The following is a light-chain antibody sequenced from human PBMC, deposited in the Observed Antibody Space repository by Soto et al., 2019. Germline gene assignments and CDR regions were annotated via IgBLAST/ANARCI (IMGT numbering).Light chain of an antibody. CDR2: DAS. CDR3: QQYNNWWT. CDR1: QSVSSY. Sequence: EIVLTQSPATLSLSPGERATLSCRASQSVSSYLAWYQQNPGQAPRLLIYDASTRATGVPARFSGSGSETEFTLTISSLQSEDFAVYYCQQYNNWWTFGQGTKVEIK. V-gene: IGKV3-15*01. J-gene: IGKJ1*01.